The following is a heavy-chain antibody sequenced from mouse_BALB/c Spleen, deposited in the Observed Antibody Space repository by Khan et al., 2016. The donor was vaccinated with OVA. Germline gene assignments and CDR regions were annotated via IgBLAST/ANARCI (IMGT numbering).Heavy chain of an antibody. V-gene: IGHV2-3*01. D-gene: IGHD2-1*01. CDR3: ARFEYYGNFYAMDY. Sequence: VELVESGPGLVAPSQSLSITCTVSGFSLTSYGVNWVCQPPGKGLEWLGVIWGDGSTNYHSALKSRLNISKDNSKSQVFLKLISLQTDDTATYYCARFEYYGNFYAMDYWGQGTSVTVSS. CDR2: IWGDGST. J-gene: IGHJ4*01. CDR1: GFSLTSYG.